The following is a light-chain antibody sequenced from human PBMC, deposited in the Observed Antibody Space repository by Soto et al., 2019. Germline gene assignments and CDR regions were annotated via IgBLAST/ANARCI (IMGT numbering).Light chain of an antibody. V-gene: IGLV1-44*01. CDR3: AAWDDSLSGPV. CDR1: SSNMGTNT. J-gene: IGLJ1*01. Sequence: QSVLTQPPSASGTPGQSVTISCSGGSSNMGTNTVSWYQHLPGTAPKLLIFRSYPRPSGVPDRFSGSKSGTSASLAISGLQSEDEADYYCAAWDDSLSGPVFGTGTQPTVL. CDR2: RSY.